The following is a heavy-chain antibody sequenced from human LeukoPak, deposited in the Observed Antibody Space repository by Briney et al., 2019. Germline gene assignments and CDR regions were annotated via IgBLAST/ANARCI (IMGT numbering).Heavy chain of an antibody. D-gene: IGHD3-3*01. CDR2: IFTSGST. J-gene: IGHJ4*02. V-gene: IGHV4-4*07. CDR3: ARDPDFWSGYYNFDY. CDR1: GMSISSYY. Sequence: SETLSLTCSVSGMSISSYYWTWIRQPAGKGLEWIGRIFTSGSTSYNPSPTSRVTMSVDTSKNQFSLTLTSVTAADTAVYYCARDPDFWSGYYNFDYWGQGTLVTVSS.